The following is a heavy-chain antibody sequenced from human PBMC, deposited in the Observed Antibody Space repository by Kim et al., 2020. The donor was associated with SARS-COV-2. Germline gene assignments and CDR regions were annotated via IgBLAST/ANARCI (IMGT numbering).Heavy chain of an antibody. Sequence: GGSLRLSCAASGFTFSEYGMSWVRQAPGKGPEWVSGLSGRSTGINYADSVKGRFTISRDNSKNTLYLHMSSLRAEDTAIYYCAKSHSGALPHFGSWGQGTPVTVSS. CDR2: LSGRSTGI. J-gene: IGHJ4*02. CDR3: AKSHSGALPHFGS. CDR1: GFTFSEYG. V-gene: IGHV3-23*01.